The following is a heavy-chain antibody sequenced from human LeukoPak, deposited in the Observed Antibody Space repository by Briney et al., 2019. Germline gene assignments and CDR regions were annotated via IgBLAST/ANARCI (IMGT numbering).Heavy chain of an antibody. Sequence: HGESLKISCKGSGYSFTSYWIGWVRQMPGKGLEWMGIIYPGDSETRYSPSFQGQVTISADKSITTAYLQWSSLKASDTAMYYCVRSRGYSYGYSYYFDYWGQGTLVTVSS. J-gene: IGHJ4*02. V-gene: IGHV5-51*01. CDR2: IYPGDSET. CDR1: GYSFTSYW. D-gene: IGHD5-18*01. CDR3: VRSRGYSYGYSYYFDY.